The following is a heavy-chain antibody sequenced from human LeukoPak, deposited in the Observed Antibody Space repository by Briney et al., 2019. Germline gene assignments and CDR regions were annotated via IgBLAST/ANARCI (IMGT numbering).Heavy chain of an antibody. CDR1: GYTFTIYG. CDR2: ISAYNGNT. CDR3: ARTMRDSSSWDHY. D-gene: IGHD6-13*01. Sequence: ASVKVSCKASGYTFTIYGTSWERQAPGQRLEWMGWISAYNGNTNYAQKLQGRVTMTTDTSTSTAYMELRSLRSDDTAVYYCARTMRDSSSWDHYWGQGTLVTVSS. J-gene: IGHJ4*02. V-gene: IGHV1-18*01.